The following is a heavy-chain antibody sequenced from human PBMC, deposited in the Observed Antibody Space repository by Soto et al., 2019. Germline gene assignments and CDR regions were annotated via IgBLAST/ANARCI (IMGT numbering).Heavy chain of an antibody. CDR3: ARDRYGDYDGMDI. CDR1: CCSITSNNW. CDR2: IYHSGST. Sequence: PSETLPLTCAVSCCSITSNNWWSWVRQPPGKGLEWIGEIYHSGSTNYSPSPKSRVTISVDKSKNQLSLKLSSVTAADTAVYFCARDRYGDYDGMDIWGQGTTVT. D-gene: IGHD3-16*02. V-gene: IGHV4-4*02. J-gene: IGHJ6*02.